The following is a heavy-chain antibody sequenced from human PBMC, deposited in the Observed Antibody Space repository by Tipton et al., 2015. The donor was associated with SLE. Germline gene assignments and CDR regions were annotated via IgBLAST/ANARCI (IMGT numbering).Heavy chain of an antibody. CDR1: GGSISSHY. V-gene: IGHV4-59*08. D-gene: IGHD3-22*01. CDR3: ARAGGHNYDSSGYHSEAFDI. J-gene: IGHJ3*02. CDR2: IYYSGST. Sequence: TLSLTCTVSGGSISSHYWSWIRQPPGKGLEWIGYIYYSGSTNYNPSLKSRVTISVDTFKNQFSLRLSSVTAADTAVYYCARAGGHNYDSSGYHSEAFDIWGQGTMVTVSS.